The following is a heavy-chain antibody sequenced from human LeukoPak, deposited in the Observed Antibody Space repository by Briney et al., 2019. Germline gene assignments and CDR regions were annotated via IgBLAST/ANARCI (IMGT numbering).Heavy chain of an antibody. CDR3: AKGSDGDYAFDY. Sequence: PGGSLRLSCAASGFTFSSYAMSWVRQAPGKGLEWVSAISGSGGSTYYADSVKGRFTISRDSSKNTLYLQMNSLRAGDTAVYYCAKGSDGDYAFDYWGQGTLVTVSS. D-gene: IGHD4-17*01. CDR2: ISGSGGST. V-gene: IGHV3-23*01. J-gene: IGHJ4*02. CDR1: GFTFSSYA.